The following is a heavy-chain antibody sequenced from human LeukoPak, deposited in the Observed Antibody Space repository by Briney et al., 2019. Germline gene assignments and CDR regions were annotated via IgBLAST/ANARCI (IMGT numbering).Heavy chain of an antibody. V-gene: IGHV3-48*03. J-gene: IGHJ4*02. D-gene: IGHD2-2*01. Sequence: PGGSLRLSCAVSGFPLSSYAMSWVRQAPGKGLEWVSYISSSGTTIYYADSVKGRFTMSRDNAKNSLYLQMNSLRAEDTAVYYCARETDSTLFDYWGQGSLVTVSS. CDR1: GFPLSSYA. CDR3: ARETDSTLFDY. CDR2: ISSSGTTI.